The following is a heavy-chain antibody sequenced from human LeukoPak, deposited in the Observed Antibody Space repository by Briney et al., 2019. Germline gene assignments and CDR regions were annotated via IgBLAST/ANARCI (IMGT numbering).Heavy chain of an antibody. V-gene: IGHV4-59*08. D-gene: IGHD2-2*01. Sequence: SETLSLTCTVSGGSISSYYWSWIRQPPGKGLEWFGNIYYSGSTNYNPSLKSRVTISVDTAKNQFSLKLSSVAAADTAVYYCARLSVPYCWGQGTLVTVSS. J-gene: IGHJ4*02. CDR2: IYYSGST. CDR3: ARLSVPYC. CDR1: GGSISSYY.